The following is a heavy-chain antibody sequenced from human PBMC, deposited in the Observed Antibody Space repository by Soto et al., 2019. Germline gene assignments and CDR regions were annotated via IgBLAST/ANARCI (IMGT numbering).Heavy chain of an antibody. J-gene: IGHJ4*02. CDR3: ARDWRIQLWDWAYDY. V-gene: IGHV1-2*02. D-gene: IGHD5-18*01. Sequence: ASVKVSCKAPADTFTGYYMHWVRQAPGQGLEWMGWINPNSGGTNYAQKFQGRVTMTRDTSISTAYMELSRLRSDDTAVYYCARDWRIQLWDWAYDYWGQGTLVTVSS. CDR1: ADTFTGYY. CDR2: INPNSGGT.